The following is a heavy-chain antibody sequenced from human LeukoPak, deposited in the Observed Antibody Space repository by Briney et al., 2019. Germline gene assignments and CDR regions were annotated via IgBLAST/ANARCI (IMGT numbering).Heavy chain of an antibody. V-gene: IGHV4-4*02. CDR2: IYHSGST. D-gene: IGHD6-19*01. Sequence: KPSETLSLTCAVSGGSISSSNWWSWVRQPPGKGLEWIGEIYHSGSTNYNPSLKSRVTISVDKSKTQFSLNLKSVTAADTAVYYCARNAQWLIQYYFDYWGQGTLVTVSS. CDR1: GGSISSSNW. CDR3: ARNAQWLIQYYFDY. J-gene: IGHJ4*02.